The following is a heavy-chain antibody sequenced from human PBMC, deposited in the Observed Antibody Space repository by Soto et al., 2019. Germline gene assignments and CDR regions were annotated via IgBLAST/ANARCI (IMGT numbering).Heavy chain of an antibody. CDR2: IKSKTDGGTT. Sequence: GGSLRLSCVASGFTFNNAWMNWVRQAPGKGLEWVGRIKSKTDGGTTDYAALVKGRFTISRDDSKTTLYLQMNGLKTEDTAVYYCTTAENYYDSSSFDYWGQGTLVTVSS. V-gene: IGHV3-15*01. D-gene: IGHD3-22*01. J-gene: IGHJ4*02. CDR3: TTAENYYDSSSFDY. CDR1: GFTFNNAW.